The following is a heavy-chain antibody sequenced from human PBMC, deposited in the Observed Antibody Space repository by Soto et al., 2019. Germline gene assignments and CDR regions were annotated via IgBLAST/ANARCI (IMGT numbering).Heavy chain of an antibody. CDR2: IKSKTDGGTT. Sequence: GGSLRLSCVASGFTFNNAWMNWVRQAPGKGLEWVGRIKSKTDGGTTDYAALVKGRFTISRDDSKTTLYLQMNGLKTEDTAVYYCTTAENYYDSSSFDYWGQGTLVTVSS. V-gene: IGHV3-15*01. D-gene: IGHD3-22*01. J-gene: IGHJ4*02. CDR3: TTAENYYDSSSFDY. CDR1: GFTFNNAW.